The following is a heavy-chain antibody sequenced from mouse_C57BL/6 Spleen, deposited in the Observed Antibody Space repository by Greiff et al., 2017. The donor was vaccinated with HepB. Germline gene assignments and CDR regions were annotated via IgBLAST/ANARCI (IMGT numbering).Heavy chain of an antibody. V-gene: IGHV5-9-1*02. CDR2: ISSGGDYI. D-gene: IGHD1-1*01. CDR3: TRVSTTVVPDY. Sequence: DVMLVESGEGLVKPGGSLKLSCAASGFTFSSYAMSWVRQTPEKRLEWVAYISSGGDYIYYADTVKGRFTISRDNARNTLYLQMSSLKSEDTAMYYCTRVSTTVVPDYWGQGTTLTVSS. J-gene: IGHJ2*01. CDR1: GFTFSSYA.